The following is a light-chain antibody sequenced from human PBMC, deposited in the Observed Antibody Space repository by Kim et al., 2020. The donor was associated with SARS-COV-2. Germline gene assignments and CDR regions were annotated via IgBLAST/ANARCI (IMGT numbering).Light chain of an antibody. CDR2: GAS. CDR3: QQYGSSPPRT. V-gene: IGKV3-20*01. CDR1: QSVSSSY. J-gene: IGKJ1*01. Sequence: EIVLTQSPGTLSLSPGERATLSCRASQSVSSSYLAWYQQKPGQAPRLLIYGASSRATGIPDRFSGSGSVTDFTLTISRLEPEDFAVYYCQQYGSSPPRTFRQGTKVDIK.